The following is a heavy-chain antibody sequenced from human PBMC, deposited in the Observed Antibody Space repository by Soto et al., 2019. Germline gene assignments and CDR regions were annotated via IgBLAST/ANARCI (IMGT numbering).Heavy chain of an antibody. CDR1: GYSFTSYW. D-gene: IGHD3-10*01. J-gene: IGHJ6*02. Sequence: HGESLQISSKGSGYSFTSYWNGWWRQMPGKGLEWMGIIYPGDSNTRYRPSFQGQVTISADKSISTAYLQWRSLKASDTVMYYCARRGRGIGEYYYGLDVWGQGTTVTVSS. V-gene: IGHV5-51*01. CDR2: IYPGDSNT. CDR3: ARRGRGIGEYYYGLDV.